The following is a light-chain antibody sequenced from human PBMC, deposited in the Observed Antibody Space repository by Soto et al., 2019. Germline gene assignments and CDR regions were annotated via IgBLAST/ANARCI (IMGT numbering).Light chain of an antibody. CDR3: NSFTGTSIHV. Sequence: QSALTQPASVSGSPGQSITISCTGTSSDVGGYNHVSWYQQNPGKAPKLMIYGVSNRPSGVSSRFSGSKSGNTASLTISGLLTEDEADYYCNSFTGTSIHVFGTGTKLTVL. CDR2: GVS. V-gene: IGLV2-14*01. CDR1: SSDVGGYNH. J-gene: IGLJ1*01.